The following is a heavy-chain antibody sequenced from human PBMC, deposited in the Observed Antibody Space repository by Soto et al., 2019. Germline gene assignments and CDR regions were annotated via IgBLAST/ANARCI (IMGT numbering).Heavy chain of an antibody. D-gene: IGHD3-16*01. V-gene: IGHV4-39*01. CDR3: ARRDYVWGSYSEYYFDY. J-gene: IGHJ4*02. CDR2: IYYSGST. CDR1: GGSISSSSYY. Sequence: SETLSLTCTVSGGSISSSSYYWVWIRQPPGKGLEWIGSIYYSGSTYYNPSLKSRVTISVDTSKNQFSLKLSSVTAADTAVYYCARRDYVWGSYSEYYFDYWGQGTLVTVSS.